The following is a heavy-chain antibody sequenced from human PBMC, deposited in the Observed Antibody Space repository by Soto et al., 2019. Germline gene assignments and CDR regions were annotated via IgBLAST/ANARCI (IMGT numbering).Heavy chain of an antibody. Sequence: ESGGGLVQPGGSLRLSCAASGFTFSSYWMDWVRQAPGKGLEWVANINQDGSEKHYIDSVKGRFTISRDNAKNSLYLQMSSLTAEDSALYYCSTSLDYWGQGTLVTVSS. J-gene: IGHJ4*02. CDR2: INQDGSEK. CDR1: GFTFSSYW. V-gene: IGHV3-7*01. CDR3: STSLDY.